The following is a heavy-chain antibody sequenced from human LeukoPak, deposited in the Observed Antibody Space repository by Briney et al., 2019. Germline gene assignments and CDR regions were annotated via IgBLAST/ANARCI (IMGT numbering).Heavy chain of an antibody. CDR2: IYYSGST. CDR1: GGSISSTSYY. Sequence: SETLSLTCTVSGGSISSTSYYWGWIRQPPGKGLEWIGYIYYSGSTNYNPSLKSRVTISVDTSKNQFSLKLSSVTAADTAVYYCARGNDFWSGYYPSFDYWGQGTLVTVSS. V-gene: IGHV4-61*05. J-gene: IGHJ4*02. CDR3: ARGNDFWSGYYPSFDY. D-gene: IGHD3-3*01.